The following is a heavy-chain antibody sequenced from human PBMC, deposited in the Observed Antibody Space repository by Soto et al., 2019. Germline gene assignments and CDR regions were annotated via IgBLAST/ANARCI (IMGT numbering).Heavy chain of an antibody. D-gene: IGHD5-12*01. J-gene: IGHJ4*02. Sequence: EVQLLESGGGLVQPGGSLRLSCAASGFTFSSYAMSWVRQAPGKGLEWVSAISGSGGSTYYADSVKGRLTISRDNSKNTLYLQMNSLRAEDTAVYYCAKIRGYSGYDQGNIDYWGQGTLVTVSS. V-gene: IGHV3-23*01. CDR1: GFTFSSYA. CDR3: AKIRGYSGYDQGNIDY. CDR2: ISGSGGST.